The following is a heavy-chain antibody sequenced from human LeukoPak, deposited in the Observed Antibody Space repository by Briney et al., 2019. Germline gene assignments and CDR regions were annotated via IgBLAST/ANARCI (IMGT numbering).Heavy chain of an antibody. Sequence: GESLKISCKGSGYSFTSYWIGWVRQMPGKGLEWMGIIYPGDSDTRYSPSIQGQVTISADKSISTAYLQWSSLKASDTAMYYCARRYYYDSSGYWGPYYFDYWGQGTLVTVSS. J-gene: IGHJ4*02. CDR1: GYSFTSYW. V-gene: IGHV5-51*01. CDR3: ARRYYYDSSGYWGPYYFDY. D-gene: IGHD3-22*01. CDR2: IYPGDSDT.